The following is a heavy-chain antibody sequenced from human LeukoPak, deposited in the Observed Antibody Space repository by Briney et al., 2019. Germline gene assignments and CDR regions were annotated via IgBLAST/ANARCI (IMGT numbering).Heavy chain of an antibody. Sequence: GGSLRLSCATAGFTFIDYTMHWVRLAPGEGPEWVALVSSDGSDKQYAASVKGRFTISRDDSKNTVYLDMNTLKDEDTAVYYCARAHNASWYAAYWGHGTRVTVSS. CDR2: VSSDGSDK. D-gene: IGHD6-13*01. CDR3: ARAHNASWYAAY. J-gene: IGHJ4*03. CDR1: GFTFIDYT. V-gene: IGHV3-30*04.